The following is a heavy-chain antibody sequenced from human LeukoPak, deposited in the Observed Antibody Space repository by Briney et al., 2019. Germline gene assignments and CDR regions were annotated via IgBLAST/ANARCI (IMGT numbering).Heavy chain of an antibody. J-gene: IGHJ4*02. CDR1: GFTVSSNY. D-gene: IGHD3-22*01. CDR2: IYSGGST. V-gene: IGHV3-66*01. CDR3: ARDIPPYYYDSSGYIH. Sequence: GGSLRPSCAASGFTVSSNYMSWVRQAPGKGLEWVSVIYSGGSTYYADSVKGRFTISRDNSKNTLYLQMNSLRAEDTAVYYCARDIPPYYYDSSGYIHWGQGTLVTVSS.